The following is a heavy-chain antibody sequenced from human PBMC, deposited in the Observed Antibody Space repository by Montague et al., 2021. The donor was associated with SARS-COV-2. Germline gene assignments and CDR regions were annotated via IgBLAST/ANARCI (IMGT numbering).Heavy chain of an antibody. CDR3: AKGGERITMIVVVITLADFDY. D-gene: IGHD3-22*01. V-gene: IGHV3-23*01. Sequence: SLRLSCAASGFTFSSYAMSWVRQAPGKGLEWVSGISGSGGNTYYADSVKGRFTISRDNSKNTLYLQMNSLRAEDTAVYYCAKGGERITMIVVVITLADFDYWGQGTLVTVSS. J-gene: IGHJ4*02. CDR1: GFTFSSYA. CDR2: ISGSGGNT.